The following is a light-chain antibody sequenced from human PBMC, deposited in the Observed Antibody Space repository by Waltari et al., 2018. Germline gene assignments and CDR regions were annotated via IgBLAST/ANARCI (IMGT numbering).Light chain of an antibody. CDR3: SSYSTNSAHV. Sequence: QSALTQPASVSGSPGQSITISCTGTSSDIGGYTYVPWYQQHPGKAPKLLIYDVSKRPSGVSNRFSGSKSGNTASLRISGLQADDEAEYYCSSYSTNSAHVFGTGTKVTFL. CDR1: SSDIGGYTY. CDR2: DVS. J-gene: IGLJ1*01. V-gene: IGLV2-14*03.